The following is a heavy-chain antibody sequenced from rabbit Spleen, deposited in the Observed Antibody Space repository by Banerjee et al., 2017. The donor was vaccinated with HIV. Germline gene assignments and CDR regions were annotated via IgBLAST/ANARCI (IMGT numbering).Heavy chain of an antibody. J-gene: IGHJ4*01. Sequence: QSLQESGGDLGKPEGSLTLTCTASGIDFSSYYHMCWVRQAPGKGLEWIACIYAGSSGSTYYASWAKGRFTISKTSSTPMTLRMTSLSAADTATYFCARAPYAGIAVYGYAQNLWGPGTLVTVS. V-gene: IGHV1S40*01. D-gene: IGHD6-1*01. CDR1: GIDFSSYYH. CDR3: ARAPYAGIAVYGYAQNL. CDR2: IYAGSSGST.